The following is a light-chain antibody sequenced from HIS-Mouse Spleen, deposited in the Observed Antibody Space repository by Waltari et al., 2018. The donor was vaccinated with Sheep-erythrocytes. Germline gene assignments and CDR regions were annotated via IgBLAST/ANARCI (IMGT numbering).Light chain of an antibody. V-gene: IGKV1-6*01. CDR1: QVIRND. CDR3: LQDYNYPYT. J-gene: IGKJ2*01. Sequence: AIQMTQSPSSLSASVGDRVTITCRASQVIRNDLGWYQQKPGKAPKLLIYAAYSLQSWFPSRFSGSGSGTDFTLTISSLQPEDFATYYCLQDYNYPYTFGQGTKLEIK. CDR2: AAY.